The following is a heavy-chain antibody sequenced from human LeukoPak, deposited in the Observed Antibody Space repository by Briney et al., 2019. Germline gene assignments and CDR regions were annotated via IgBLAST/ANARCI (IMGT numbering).Heavy chain of an antibody. Sequence: GGSLRLSCAASGFTFRTYAMNWVRQAPGKGLEWVSSISDSTTHIYYADSVKGRFTISRDNAKNSLYLQMNSLRAEDTAVYYCARYYGSGSPPFDSWGQGTLVTVSS. J-gene: IGHJ4*02. V-gene: IGHV3-21*01. D-gene: IGHD3-10*01. CDR3: ARYYGSGSPPFDS. CDR2: ISDSTTHI. CDR1: GFTFRTYA.